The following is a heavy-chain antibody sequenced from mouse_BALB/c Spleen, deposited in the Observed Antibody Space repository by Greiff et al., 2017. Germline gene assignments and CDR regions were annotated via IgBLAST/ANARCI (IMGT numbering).Heavy chain of an antibody. CDR1: GYTFTSYW. Sequence: QVQLQQSGAELAKPGASVKMSCKASGYTFTSYWMHWVKQRPGQGLEWIGAIYPGDGDTRYTQKFKGKATLTADKSSSTAYMQLSSPTSEDSAVYYCARDRYDGNWYFDVWGAGTTVTVSS. CDR2: IYPGDGDT. D-gene: IGHD2-14*01. CDR3: ARDRYDGNWYFDV. V-gene: IGHV1-87*01. J-gene: IGHJ1*01.